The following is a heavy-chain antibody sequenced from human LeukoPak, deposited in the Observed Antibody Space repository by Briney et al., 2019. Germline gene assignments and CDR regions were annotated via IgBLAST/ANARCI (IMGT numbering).Heavy chain of an antibody. J-gene: IGHJ6*02. CDR1: GYTFTSYG. Sequence: ASVKVSCTASGYTFTSYGISWVRQAPGQGLEWMGWISAYNGNTNYAQKLQGRVTMTTDTSTSTAYMELRSLRSDDTAVYYCARDEYSSSWFSSYYYGMDVWGQGTTVTVSS. CDR2: ISAYNGNT. V-gene: IGHV1-18*01. D-gene: IGHD6-13*01. CDR3: ARDEYSSSWFSSYYYGMDV.